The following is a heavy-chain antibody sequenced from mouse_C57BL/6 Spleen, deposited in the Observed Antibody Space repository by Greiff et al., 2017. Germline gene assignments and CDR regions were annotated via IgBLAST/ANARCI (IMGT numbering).Heavy chain of an antibody. CDR1: GYTFTDYE. Sequence: VQLDESGAELVRPGASVTLSCKASGYTFTDYEMHWVKQTPVHGLEWIGAIDPETGGTAYNQKFKGKAILTADKSSSTAYMKLRSLTSEDSAVYYCTSYIYAMDYWGQGTSVTVSS. CDR3: TSYIYAMDY. CDR2: IDPETGGT. J-gene: IGHJ4*01. V-gene: IGHV1-15*01. D-gene: IGHD1-3*01.